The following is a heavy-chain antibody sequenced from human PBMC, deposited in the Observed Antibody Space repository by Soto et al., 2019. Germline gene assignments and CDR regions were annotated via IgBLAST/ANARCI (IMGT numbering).Heavy chain of an antibody. CDR2: INPNSGGT. Sequence: XSVKVSCRSSGYTFTCYYKHLVRQAPGQGLEWMGWINPNSGGTNYAQKFQGRVTMTRGTSISTAYMELSRLRSDDTAVYYCERDRELEPEYWGQGTLVTVSS. CDR1: GYTFTCYY. J-gene: IGHJ4*02. D-gene: IGHD1-1*01. V-gene: IGHV1-2*02. CDR3: ERDRELEPEY.